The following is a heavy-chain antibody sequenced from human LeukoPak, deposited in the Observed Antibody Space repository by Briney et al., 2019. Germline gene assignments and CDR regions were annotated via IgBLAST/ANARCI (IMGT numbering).Heavy chain of an antibody. CDR1: GFTFSSYG. V-gene: IGHV3-30*02. CDR2: IRYDGSNK. J-gene: IGHJ4*02. CDR3: AKERDTAMVTIDY. D-gene: IGHD5-18*01. Sequence: GGSLRLSCAATGFTFSSYGMHWVRQAPGKGPEWVAFIRYDGSNKYYADSVKGRFTISRDNSKNTLYLQMNSLRAEDTAVYYCAKERDTAMVTIDYWGQGTLVTVSS.